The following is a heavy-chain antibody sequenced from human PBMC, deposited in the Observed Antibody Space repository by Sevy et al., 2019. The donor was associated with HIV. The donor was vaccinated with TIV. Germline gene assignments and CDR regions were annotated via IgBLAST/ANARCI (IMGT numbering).Heavy chain of an antibody. CDR2: IKQDGSEK. J-gene: IGHJ4*02. Sequence: GGSLRLSCAASGFTFSSYWMSWVRQAPGKGLEWMANIKQDGSEKYYADSVKGRFTISRDNAKNSLYLQMNSLRAEDTAVYYCASVRDGYNDRPFDYWGQGTLVTVSS. D-gene: IGHD5-12*01. CDR3: ASVRDGYNDRPFDY. V-gene: IGHV3-7*03. CDR1: GFTFSSYW.